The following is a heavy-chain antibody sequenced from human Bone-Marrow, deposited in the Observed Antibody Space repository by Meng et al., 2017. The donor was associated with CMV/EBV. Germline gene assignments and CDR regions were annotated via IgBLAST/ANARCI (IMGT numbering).Heavy chain of an antibody. CDR2: VYSTGST. D-gene: IGHD3-10*01. J-gene: IGHJ4*02. V-gene: IGHV4-4*02. CDR3: ARDLRAGVRTFFDY. CDR1: GGSISSSNW. Sequence: VSGGSISSSNWWSWVRQPPEKGLEWIGSVYSTGSTYYNPSLKSRVTLTIDTSKNQFSLRLRSLTAADTAVYYCARDLRAGVRTFFDYWGQGTLVTVSS.